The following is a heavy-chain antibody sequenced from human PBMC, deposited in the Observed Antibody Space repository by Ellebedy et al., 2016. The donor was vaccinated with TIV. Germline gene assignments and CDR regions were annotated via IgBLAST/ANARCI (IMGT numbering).Heavy chain of an antibody. J-gene: IGHJ4*02. CDR3: AKEQAYRHVAGTIDY. CDR2: ISYDGSNK. D-gene: IGHD6-19*01. CDR1: GFTFSSYA. Sequence: GESLKISXAASGFTFSSYAMHWVRQAPGKGLEWVAVISYDGSNKYYADSVKGRFTISRDNSKNTLYLQMNSLRAEDTAVYYCAKEQAYRHVAGTIDYWGQGTLVTVSS. V-gene: IGHV3-30*04.